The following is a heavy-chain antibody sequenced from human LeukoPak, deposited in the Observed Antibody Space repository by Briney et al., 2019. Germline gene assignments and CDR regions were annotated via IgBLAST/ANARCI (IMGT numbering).Heavy chain of an antibody. Sequence: GGSLRLSCAASGFNLSSFGVNWVRQGPGKGLEWVSGISFIISTWSADSVKGRFTISRDNSKNTVYLQMNSLRDDDTAVYYCAKGTSSLNYDAFDIWGQGTLVTVSS. V-gene: IGHV3-23*01. J-gene: IGHJ3*02. D-gene: IGHD6-19*01. CDR3: AKGTSSLNYDAFDI. CDR2: ISFIIST. CDR1: GFNLSSFG.